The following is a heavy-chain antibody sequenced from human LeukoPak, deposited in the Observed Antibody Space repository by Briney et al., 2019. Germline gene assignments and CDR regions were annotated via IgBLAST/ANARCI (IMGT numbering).Heavy chain of an antibody. CDR1: GGSISIGGYY. CDR2: IYYNGNT. V-gene: IGHV4-31*03. CDR3: VRNFDSYNAFDI. D-gene: IGHD3-10*01. Sequence: SETLYLTCTVSGGSISIGGYYWSWIRQHPGKGLEWIGYIYYNGNTYYNPSLKSRLTISGDMSENQFSLKLTSVTAADTAVYFCVRNFDSYNAFDIWGQGTIVTVSS. J-gene: IGHJ3*02.